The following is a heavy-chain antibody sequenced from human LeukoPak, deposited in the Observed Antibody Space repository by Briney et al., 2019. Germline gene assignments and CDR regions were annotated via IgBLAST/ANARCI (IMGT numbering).Heavy chain of an antibody. Sequence: PSETLSLTCTVSGASISRYYWSWIRQPPGKGLEWIGYIYSSGSTDYNPSLTSRVTVSIDTSKNQFSLKLSSVTAADTAVYYCALTYGHGALDIWGQGTLVT. J-gene: IGHJ3*02. CDR3: ALTYGHGALDI. D-gene: IGHD3-10*01. V-gene: IGHV4-59*03. CDR2: IYSSGST. CDR1: GASISRYY.